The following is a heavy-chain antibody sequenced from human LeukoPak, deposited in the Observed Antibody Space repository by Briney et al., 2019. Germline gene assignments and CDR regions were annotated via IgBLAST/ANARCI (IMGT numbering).Heavy chain of an antibody. Sequence: ASVKVSCKASGYTFTSYDINWVRQATGQGLEWMGWMNPNSGNTGYAQKFQGRVTMTRNTSISTAYMELSSLRSEDTAVYYCARVNMRRYHQLGYWGQGTLVTVSS. CDR2: MNPNSGNT. D-gene: IGHD6-6*01. CDR3: ARVNMRRYHQLGY. CDR1: GYTFTSYD. J-gene: IGHJ4*02. V-gene: IGHV1-8*01.